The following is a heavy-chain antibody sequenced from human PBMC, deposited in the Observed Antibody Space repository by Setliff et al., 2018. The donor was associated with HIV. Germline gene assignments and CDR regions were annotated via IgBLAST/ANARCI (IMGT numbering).Heavy chain of an antibody. D-gene: IGHD5-18*01. CDR3: ARTRVDITMGGGFFDY. CDR2: IDWDDEQ. CDR1: GFSLSTSGMC. Sequence: SGPTLVNPTQTLTLTCTFSGFSLSTSGMCVSWIRQPPGKALEWLALIDWDDEQLYSASLKTRLTISKDTSKNHVALTITNMDPVDTATYYCARTRVDITMGGGFFDYWGRGTLVTVSS. V-gene: IGHV2-70*12. J-gene: IGHJ4*02.